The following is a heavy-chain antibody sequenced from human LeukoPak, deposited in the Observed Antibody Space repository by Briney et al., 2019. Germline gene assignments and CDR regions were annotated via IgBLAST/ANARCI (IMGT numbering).Heavy chain of an antibody. V-gene: IGHV3-7*03. J-gene: IGHJ4*02. Sequence: GGSLRLSCAASGFTFSNYWMSWVRQAPGKGLEWVANIKQDGSEKYYVDSVKGRFTISRDNAKNSLYLQMNSLRAEDTAVYYCAKATSRDGSTIFDSWGQGTLVTVSS. D-gene: IGHD5-24*01. CDR3: AKATSRDGSTIFDS. CDR2: IKQDGSEK. CDR1: GFTFSNYW.